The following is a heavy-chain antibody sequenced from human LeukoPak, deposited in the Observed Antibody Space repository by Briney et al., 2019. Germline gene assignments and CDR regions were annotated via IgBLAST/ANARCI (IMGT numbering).Heavy chain of an antibody. D-gene: IGHD6-19*01. CDR3: ASGGGKAGTRLENYYYCMDV. CDR2: INPNSGGT. CDR1: GYTFTGYY. Sequence: ASVKVSCKASGYTFTGYYMHWVRQAPGQGLEWMGWINPNSGGTKYAQKFQGRVTMTRDTSINTAYMELSRLRSDDTAVYYCASGGGKAGTRLENYYYCMDVWGKGTTVTISS. V-gene: IGHV1-2*02. J-gene: IGHJ6*03.